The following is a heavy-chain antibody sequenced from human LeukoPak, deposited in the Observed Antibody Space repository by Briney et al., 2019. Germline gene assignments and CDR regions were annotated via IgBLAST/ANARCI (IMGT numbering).Heavy chain of an antibody. V-gene: IGHV1-18*01. CDR2: VSAYNGNT. CDR3: ARMRRITMIVVVSAPMDV. D-gene: IGHD3-22*01. CDR1: GYTFTSYG. Sequence: ALVKVSCKASGYTFTSYGISWVRQAPGQGLEWMGWVSAYNGNTNYAQKLQGRVTMTTDTSTSTAYMELRSLRSDDTAVYYCARMRRITMIVVVSAPMDVWGQGTTVTVSS. J-gene: IGHJ6*02.